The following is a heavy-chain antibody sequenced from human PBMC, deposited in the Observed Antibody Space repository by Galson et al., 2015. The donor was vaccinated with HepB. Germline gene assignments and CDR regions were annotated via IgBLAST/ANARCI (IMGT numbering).Heavy chain of an antibody. D-gene: IGHD2-2*01. CDR2: ISAYNGNT. J-gene: IGHJ3*02. Sequence: SVKVSCKASGYTFTSYGISWVRQAPGQGLEWMGWISAYNGNTNYTQKLQGRVTMTTDTSTSTAYMELRSLRSDDTAVYYCARLFSQLLADAFDIWGQGTIVTVSS. CDR3: ARLFSQLLADAFDI. V-gene: IGHV1-18*01. CDR1: GYTFTSYG.